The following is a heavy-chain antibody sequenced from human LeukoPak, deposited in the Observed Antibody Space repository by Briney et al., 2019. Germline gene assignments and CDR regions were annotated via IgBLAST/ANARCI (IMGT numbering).Heavy chain of an antibody. V-gene: IGHV3-7*01. J-gene: IGHJ6*03. Sequence: PGGSLRLSCAASGFTFSSYWMCWVRQVPGRGLEWLANIGQDGTETHYVDSVKGRFTISRDNAKNSLHLQMNSLKAEDTAVYSCARVGVNGGLRHYMDVWGKGTTVTVSS. CDR3: ARVGVNGGLRHYMDV. CDR1: GFTFSSYW. D-gene: IGHD7-27*01. CDR2: IGQDGTET.